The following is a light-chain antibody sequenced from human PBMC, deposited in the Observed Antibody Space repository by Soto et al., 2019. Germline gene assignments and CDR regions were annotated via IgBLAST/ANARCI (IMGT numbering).Light chain of an antibody. CDR2: NVS. V-gene: IGLV2-14*01. CDR3: SSYTSSSTYV. J-gene: IGLJ1*01. CDR1: RSDVGGYNS. Sequence: QSALTQPASVSGSPGQSITISCTGTRSDVGGYNSVSWYQQHPGKAPKLMIYNVSNRPSGVSNRFSGSKSGNTASLTISGLQAEDEADYYCSSYTSSSTYVFGTGTKLTVL.